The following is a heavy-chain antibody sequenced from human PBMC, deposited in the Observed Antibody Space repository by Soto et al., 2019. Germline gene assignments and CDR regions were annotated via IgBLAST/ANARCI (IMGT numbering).Heavy chain of an antibody. CDR2: INPNSGGT. D-gene: IGHD3-3*01. Sequence: ASVKVSCKASGYTFTGYYMHWVRQAHGQGLEWMGWINPNSGGTNYAQKFQGWVTMTRDTSISTAYMELSRLRSDDTAVYYCARGQEYYDFWSGYSNYYYYYMDVWGKGTTVTVSS. J-gene: IGHJ6*03. CDR1: GYTFTGYY. V-gene: IGHV1-2*04. CDR3: ARGQEYYDFWSGYSNYYYYYMDV.